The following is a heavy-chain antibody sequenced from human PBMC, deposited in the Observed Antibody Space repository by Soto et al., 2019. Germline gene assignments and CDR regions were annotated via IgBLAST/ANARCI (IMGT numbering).Heavy chain of an antibody. Sequence: XTLSLTCTVSGGSISSSSYYWGWIRQPPGKGLEWIGIIYFIGKTNYNPSLNSRVTISVDTSKNQFSLKLSSLTAADTAVYFCARRINWKYAFASWGQGSLGPVSS. CDR1: GGSISSSSYY. J-gene: IGHJ5*02. D-gene: IGHD1-7*01. V-gene: IGHV4-39*01. CDR2: IYFIGKT. CDR3: ARRINWKYAFAS.